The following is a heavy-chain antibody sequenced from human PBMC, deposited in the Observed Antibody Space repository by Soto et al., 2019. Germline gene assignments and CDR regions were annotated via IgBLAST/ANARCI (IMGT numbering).Heavy chain of an antibody. V-gene: IGHV4-59*08. J-gene: IGHJ5*02. CDR2: IYYSGST. CDR1: GGSISSYY. D-gene: IGHD2-2*03. CDR3: ARHGYCSSTSCSLFPIDWFDP. Sequence: PSETLSLTCTVSGGSISSYYWSWIRQPPGKGLEWIGYIYYSGSTNYNPSLKSRVTISVDTSKNQFSLKLSSVTAADTAVYYCARHGYCSSTSCSLFPIDWFDPLGQGTLVTVS.